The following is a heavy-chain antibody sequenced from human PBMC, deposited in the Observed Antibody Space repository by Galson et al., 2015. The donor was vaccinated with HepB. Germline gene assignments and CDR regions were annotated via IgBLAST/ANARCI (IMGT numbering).Heavy chain of an antibody. CDR2: IIPILGIA. J-gene: IGHJ4*02. V-gene: IGHV1-69*02. D-gene: IGHD3-9*01. Sequence: SVKVSCKASGGTFSSYTISWVRQAPGQGLEWMGRIIPILGIANYAQKFQGRVTITADKSTSTAYMELSSLRSEDTAVYYCARGYEGGLRYFDWLLNYWGQGTLVTVSS. CDR3: ARGYEGGLRYFDWLLNY. CDR1: GGTFSSYT.